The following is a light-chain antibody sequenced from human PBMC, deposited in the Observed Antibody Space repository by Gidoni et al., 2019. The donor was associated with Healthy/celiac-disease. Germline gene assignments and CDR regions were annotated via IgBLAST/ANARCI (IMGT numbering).Light chain of an antibody. CDR1: QSVLYSSNNKNY. Sequence: IVMTQSPDSLAVSLGERATINCKSSQSVLYSSNNKNYLAWYQQKPGQPPKLPIYWASTRESGVPDRFSGSGSGTDFTLTISSLQAEDGAVYYCQQYYSTPYTFGQGTKLEIK. J-gene: IGKJ2*01. CDR3: QQYYSTPYT. CDR2: WAS. V-gene: IGKV4-1*01.